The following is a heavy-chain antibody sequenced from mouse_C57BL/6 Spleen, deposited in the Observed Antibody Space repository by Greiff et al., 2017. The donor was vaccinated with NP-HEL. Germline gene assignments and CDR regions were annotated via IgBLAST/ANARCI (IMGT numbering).Heavy chain of an antibody. D-gene: IGHD2-13*01. J-gene: IGHJ4*01. CDR1: GYAFSSYW. V-gene: IGHV1-80*01. Sequence: VKLQESGAELVKPGASVKISCKASGYAFSSYWMNWVKQRPGKGLEWIGQIYPGDGDTNYNGKFKGKATLTADKSSSTAYMQLSSLTSEDSAVYFCARRTYDDYWGAMDYWGQGTSVTVSS. CDR2: IYPGDGDT. CDR3: ARRTYDDYWGAMDY.